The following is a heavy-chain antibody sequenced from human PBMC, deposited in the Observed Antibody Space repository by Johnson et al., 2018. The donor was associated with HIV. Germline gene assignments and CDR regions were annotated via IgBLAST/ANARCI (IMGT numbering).Heavy chain of an antibody. J-gene: IGHJ3*02. CDR1: GFTFSSYA. Sequence: QVQLVESGGGVVQPGRSLRLSCAASGFTFSSYAMHWVRQAPGKGLECVAVISYDGSNKYYADSVKGRFTISRDNSKNTLYLQMNSLRAEDTAVYYCANSRGYGDAFDIWGQGTMVTVSS. CDR3: ANSRGYGDAFDI. D-gene: IGHD5-18*01. V-gene: IGHV3-30-3*01. CDR2: ISYDGSNK.